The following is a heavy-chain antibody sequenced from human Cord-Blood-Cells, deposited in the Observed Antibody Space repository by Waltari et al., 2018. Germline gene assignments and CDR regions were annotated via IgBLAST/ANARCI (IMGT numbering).Heavy chain of an antibody. J-gene: IGHJ3*02. CDR3: ARDRNRAFWSGYYAFDI. CDR1: GYTFTGYY. Sequence: QVQLVQPGAEVKKPGASVKVSCKASGYTFTGYYMHWVRQAPGQGLEWMGWINPNSGGTNDEQKFQGWVTMTRDTSISTAYMELSRLRSDDTAVYYCARDRNRAFWSGYYAFDIWGQGTMVTVSS. D-gene: IGHD3-3*01. CDR2: INPNSGGT. V-gene: IGHV1-2*04.